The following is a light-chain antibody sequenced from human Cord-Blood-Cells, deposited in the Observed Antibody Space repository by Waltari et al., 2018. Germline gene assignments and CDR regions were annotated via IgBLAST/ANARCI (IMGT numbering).Light chain of an antibody. Sequence: QSALTQPASVSGSPGQSITISCTGTSRDVGGYNYVSWYQQHPGKAPKLMIYGVSKRPSGVSNRFSGSKSGNTASLTISGLQAEDEADYYCSSYTSSSTVVFGGGTKLTVL. J-gene: IGLJ2*01. CDR3: SSYTSSSTVV. CDR1: SRDVGGYNY. V-gene: IGLV2-14*01. CDR2: GVS.